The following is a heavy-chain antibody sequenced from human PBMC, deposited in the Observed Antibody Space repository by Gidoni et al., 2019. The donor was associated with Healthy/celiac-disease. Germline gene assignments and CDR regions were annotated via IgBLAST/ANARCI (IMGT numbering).Heavy chain of an antibody. CDR1: GGSFSGYY. J-gene: IGHJ4*02. Sequence: QVQLQQWGAGLLKPSETLSLTCAVYGGSFSGYYWSWIRQPPGKGLEWIGEINHSGSTNYNPSLKSRVTISVDTSKNQFSLKLSSVTAADTAVYYCARAHQKKRTTVTKPFDYWGQGTLVTVSS. V-gene: IGHV4-34*01. CDR2: INHSGST. CDR3: ARAHQKKRTTVTKPFDY. D-gene: IGHD4-4*01.